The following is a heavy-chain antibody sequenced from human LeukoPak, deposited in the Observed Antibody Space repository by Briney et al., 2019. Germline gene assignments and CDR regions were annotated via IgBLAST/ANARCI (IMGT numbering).Heavy chain of an antibody. Sequence: GASVKVSCKASGYTFTSYYMHWVRQAPGQGLEWMGIINPSGGSTSYAQKFQGRVTMTRDTSTSTVYMELSSLRSEDTAVYYCARAAPLPGALCSSTSCYSFVGSVSNWFDPWGQGTLVTVSS. CDR1: GYTFTSYY. J-gene: IGHJ5*02. D-gene: IGHD2-2*01. CDR3: ARAAPLPGALCSSTSCYSFVGSVSNWFDP. CDR2: INPSGGST. V-gene: IGHV1-46*01.